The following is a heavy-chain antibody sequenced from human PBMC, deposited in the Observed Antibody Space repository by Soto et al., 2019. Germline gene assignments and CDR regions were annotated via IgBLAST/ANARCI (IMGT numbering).Heavy chain of an antibody. CDR1: GFTVSSNY. J-gene: IGHJ5*02. V-gene: IGHV3-66*01. CDR2: IYSGGST. CDR3: AVYDHAHFRDP. D-gene: IGHD3-3*02. Sequence: GGSLRLSCAASGFTVSSNYMSWVRQAPGKGLEWVSVIYSGGSTYYADSVKGRFTISRDNSKNTLYLQMNSLRAEDTAVYYCAVYDHAHFRDPWGQGTLVTVSS.